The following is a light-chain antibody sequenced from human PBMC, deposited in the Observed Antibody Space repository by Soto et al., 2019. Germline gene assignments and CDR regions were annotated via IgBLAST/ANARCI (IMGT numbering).Light chain of an antibody. J-gene: IGKJ1*01. V-gene: IGKV1-5*01. CDR2: DVS. Sequence: DILMTQSPSFLSSSVGDIVTITCRASQSINNLLAWYQQKPGKAPKFLIYDVSTLESGVPSRFSGSGSGTEFTLTISNLESEDFASYYCQQYHRYSTFGQGTKVDI. CDR3: QQYHRYST. CDR1: QSINNL.